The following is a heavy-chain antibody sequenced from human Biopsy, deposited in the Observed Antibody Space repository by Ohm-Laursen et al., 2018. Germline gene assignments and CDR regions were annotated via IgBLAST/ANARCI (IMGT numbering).Heavy chain of an antibody. CDR2: IYYSGST. J-gene: IGHJ6*02. V-gene: IGHV4-59*01. Sequence: PSETLSLTCTVSGGSISSDYWSWIRQTPGKGLEWIGYIYYSGSTNYNPSLKSRVTISVDTSKNQLSLRLNSVTAADTAVYYCARATNSTGWPYYYFYGMDVWGQGTTVTVSS. D-gene: IGHD2/OR15-2a*01. CDR1: GGSISSDY. CDR3: ARATNSTGWPYYYFYGMDV.